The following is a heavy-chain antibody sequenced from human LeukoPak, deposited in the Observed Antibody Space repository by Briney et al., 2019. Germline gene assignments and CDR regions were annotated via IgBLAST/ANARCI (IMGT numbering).Heavy chain of an antibody. CDR1: GFTVSSNY. J-gene: IGHJ4*02. Sequence: PGGSLRLSCAASGFTVSSNYMSWVRQAPGKGLVWVSRIKSDGSSTTYADSVRGRFTISRDNAKNTLYLQMNSLRAEDTAVYYCARGATGYDYNYFDYWGQGTLVSVSS. D-gene: IGHD5-12*01. CDR2: IKSDGSST. V-gene: IGHV3-74*01. CDR3: ARGATGYDYNYFDY.